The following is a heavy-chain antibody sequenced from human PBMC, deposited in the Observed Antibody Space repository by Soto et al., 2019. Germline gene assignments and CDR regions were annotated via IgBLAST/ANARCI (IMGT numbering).Heavy chain of an antibody. Sequence: SVKVSCKASGGTFSSYTISWVRQAPGQGLEWMGRIIPILGIANYAQKFQGRVTITADKSTSTAYMELSSLRSEDTAVYYCARDSRMVRGVPDYWGQGTLVTVSS. J-gene: IGHJ4*02. V-gene: IGHV1-69*04. D-gene: IGHD3-10*01. CDR3: ARDSRMVRGVPDY. CDR2: IIPILGIA. CDR1: GGTFSSYT.